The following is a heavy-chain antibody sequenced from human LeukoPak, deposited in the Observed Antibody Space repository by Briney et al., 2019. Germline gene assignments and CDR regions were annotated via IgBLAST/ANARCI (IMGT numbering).Heavy chain of an antibody. CDR2: IYYSGST. V-gene: IGHV4-59*01. CDR3: ARDLKGYDILTGYSDWFDP. CDR1: GGSISSYY. J-gene: IGHJ5*02. Sequence: KTSETLSLTCTVSGGSISSYYWSWIRQPPGKGLEWIGYIYYSGSTNYNPSLKSRVTISVDTSKNQFSLKLSSVTAADTAVYYCARDLKGYDILTGYSDWFDPWGQGTLVTVSS. D-gene: IGHD3-9*01.